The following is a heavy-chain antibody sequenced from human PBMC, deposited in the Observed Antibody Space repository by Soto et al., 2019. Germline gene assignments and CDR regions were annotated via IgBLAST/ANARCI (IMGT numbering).Heavy chain of an antibody. CDR2: INAGNGNT. V-gene: IGHV1-3*01. D-gene: IGHD6-6*01. J-gene: IGHJ5*02. Sequence: ASVKVSCKASGYTFTSYAMHWVLQAPGQRLEWMGWINAGNGNTKYSQKFQGRVTITRDTSASTAYMELSSLRSEDTAVYYCARGSSSSPNWFDPWGQGTLVTVSS. CDR1: GYTFTSYA. CDR3: ARGSSSSPNWFDP.